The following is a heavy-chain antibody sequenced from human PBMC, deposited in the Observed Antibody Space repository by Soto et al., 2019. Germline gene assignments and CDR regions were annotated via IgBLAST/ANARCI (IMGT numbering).Heavy chain of an antibody. D-gene: IGHD3-22*01. CDR2: IFPSDSDT. V-gene: IGHV5-51*01. Sequence: PGESLKISCRTSGYRFTSYWIAWVRQMPGKGLEWMGIIFPSDSDTRYSPSFQGQVTISADRSTSTVFLQWASLRASDTAVYFCARKDKSGYFNWFDPWGQGTLVTVSS. CDR3: ARKDKSGYFNWFDP. J-gene: IGHJ5*02. CDR1: GYRFTSYW.